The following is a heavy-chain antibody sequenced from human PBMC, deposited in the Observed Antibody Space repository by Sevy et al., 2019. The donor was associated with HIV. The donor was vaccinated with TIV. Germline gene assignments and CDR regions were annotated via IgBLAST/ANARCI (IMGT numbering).Heavy chain of an antibody. D-gene: IGHD3-10*01. CDR3: ARDRIPLWFGEYTYYYYGMDV. Sequence: ASVKVSCKASGYTFTGYYMHWVRQAPGQGLEWMGWINPNSGGTNYAQKFQGRVTMTRDTSISTAYMELSRLRSDDTAGYYCARDRIPLWFGEYTYYYYGMDVWGQGTTVTVSS. CDR1: GYTFTGYY. CDR2: INPNSGGT. J-gene: IGHJ6*02. V-gene: IGHV1-2*02.